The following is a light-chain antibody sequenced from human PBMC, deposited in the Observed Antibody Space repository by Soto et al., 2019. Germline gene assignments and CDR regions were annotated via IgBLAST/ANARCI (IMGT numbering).Light chain of an antibody. Sequence: DTVLTQSPGPLSLSPGERATLSCGASQSVSSNLAWYQQKPGQAPRLLIYAASSRATGIPDRFSGSGSGTDFTLTISRLEPEDFAVYYCQQYGTSPRTLGQGTKVDIK. CDR3: QQYGTSPRT. J-gene: IGKJ1*01. V-gene: IGKV3-20*01. CDR1: QSVSSN. CDR2: AAS.